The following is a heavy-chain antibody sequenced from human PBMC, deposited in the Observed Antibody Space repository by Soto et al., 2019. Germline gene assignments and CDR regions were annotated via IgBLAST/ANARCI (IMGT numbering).Heavy chain of an antibody. D-gene: IGHD2-21*02. CDR2: IYYSGST. V-gene: IGHV4-31*03. Sequence: TLSLTCTVAGCSISSGGYYWSWIRQHPGKGLEWIGYIYYSGSTYYNPSLKSRVTISVDTSKNQFSLKLSSVTAADTAVYYCARVTYCGGDCYYFDYWGQGTLVTVSS. CDR1: GCSISSGGYY. CDR3: ARVTYCGGDCYYFDY. J-gene: IGHJ4*02.